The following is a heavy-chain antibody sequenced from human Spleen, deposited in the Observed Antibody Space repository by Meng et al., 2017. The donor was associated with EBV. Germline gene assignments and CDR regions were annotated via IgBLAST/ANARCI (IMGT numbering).Heavy chain of an antibody. CDR2: INPRSGGT. V-gene: IGHV1-2*06. D-gene: IGHD5-18*01. Sequence: VQVVQSGAGGKKPGASVKVHCKTSGYTFGGYYIHWVRQAPGHGLEWIGRINPRSGGTNYAQKFQGRVTMTRDTSITTAYMDLSRLRSDDTAVYFCVRDTAMVNWLEFWGQGTLVTVSS. CDR3: VRDTAMVNWLEF. CDR1: GYTFGGYY. J-gene: IGHJ5*01.